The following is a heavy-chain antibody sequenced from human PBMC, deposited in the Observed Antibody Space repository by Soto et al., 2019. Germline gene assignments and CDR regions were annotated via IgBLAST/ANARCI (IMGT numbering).Heavy chain of an antibody. J-gene: IGHJ4*02. V-gene: IGHV2-5*01. CDR2: IYWNDDK. CDR3: AHLTYYSDSSGHWYYFDY. Sequence: QITLKESGPTLVKPTQTLTLTCTVSGFSLSTNGVGVGWIRQPPGKALEWLTLIYWNDDKRYSPSLKSRLTITNDTSKNQVVLTMTNMDPVDTATYYCAHLTYYSDSSGHWYYFDYWGQGTLVTVSS. D-gene: IGHD3-22*01. CDR1: GFSLSTNGVG.